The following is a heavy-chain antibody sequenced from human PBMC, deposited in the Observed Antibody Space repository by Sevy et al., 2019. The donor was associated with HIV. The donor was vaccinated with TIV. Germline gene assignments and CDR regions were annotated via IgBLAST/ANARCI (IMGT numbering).Heavy chain of an antibody. Sequence: GGSLRLSCVASGFTYSMNWVRQAPGKGLEWVSYISDSSATIHYADSVKGRFTISRDNAKNSPYLQMNTLRAEDTAVYYCASQRGGYERLYYFDSWGQGTLVTVSS. J-gene: IGHJ4*02. D-gene: IGHD5-12*01. V-gene: IGHV3-48*01. CDR1: GFTYS. CDR2: ISDSSATI. CDR3: ASQRGGYERLYYFDS.